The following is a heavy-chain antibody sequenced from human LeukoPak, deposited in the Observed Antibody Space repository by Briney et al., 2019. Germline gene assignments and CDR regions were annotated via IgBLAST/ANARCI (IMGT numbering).Heavy chain of an antibody. J-gene: IGHJ4*02. CDR2: ISGSGGST. V-gene: IGHV3-23*01. CDR1: GFTFSSYG. D-gene: IGHD3-10*01. CDR3: ATNPRLPYGSERIDS. Sequence: GGTLRLSCAASGFTFSSYGMSWVRQAPGKGLEWVSAISGSGGSTYYADSVKGRFTISRDNSKNTLYLQMNSLRAEDTAVYYFATNPRLPYGSERIDSWGQGTLVTVSS.